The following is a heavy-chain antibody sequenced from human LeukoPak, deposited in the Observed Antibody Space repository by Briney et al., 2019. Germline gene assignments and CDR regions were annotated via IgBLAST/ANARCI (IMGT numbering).Heavy chain of an antibody. V-gene: IGHV3-11*01. CDR2: ISSTGSTI. CDR1: GFTFTDYY. Sequence: GGSLRLSCAASGFTFTDYYMSWIRQAPGKGLEWVSYISSTGSTIYYADSVKGRFTISRDNAKNSLYLQMNSLRAEDTAVYYCARGTCSGGSCSYAYWGQGTLVTVSS. J-gene: IGHJ4*02. D-gene: IGHD2-15*01. CDR3: ARGTCSGGSCSYAY.